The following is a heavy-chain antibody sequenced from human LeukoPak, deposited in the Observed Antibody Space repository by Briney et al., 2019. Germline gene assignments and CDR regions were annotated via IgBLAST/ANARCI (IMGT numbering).Heavy chain of an antibody. CDR1: GFTFSSYE. Sequence: GGSLRLSCAASGFTFSSYEMNWVRQAPGKGLEWVSYISSSGSTIYYADSVKGRFTISRDNAKNSLYLQMNSLRAEDAAVYYCAKLTNQYYYYMDVWGKGTTVTISS. D-gene: IGHD1-14*01. J-gene: IGHJ6*03. V-gene: IGHV3-48*03. CDR3: AKLTNQYYYYMDV. CDR2: ISSSGSTI.